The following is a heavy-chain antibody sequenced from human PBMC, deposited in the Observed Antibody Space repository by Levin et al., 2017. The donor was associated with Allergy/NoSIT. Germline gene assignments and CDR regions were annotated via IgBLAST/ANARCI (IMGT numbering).Heavy chain of an antibody. J-gene: IGHJ6*03. CDR1: GYSFTSYW. CDR3: ARRGTRDYYYYMDV. D-gene: IGHD1-1*01. CDR2: IYPGDSDT. V-gene: IGHV5-51*01. Sequence: KVSCQGSGYSFTSYWIGWVRQMPGKGLEWMGIIYPGDSDTRYSPSFQGQVTISADKSISTAYLQWSSLKASDTAIYYCARRGTRDYYYYMDVWGKGTTVTVSS.